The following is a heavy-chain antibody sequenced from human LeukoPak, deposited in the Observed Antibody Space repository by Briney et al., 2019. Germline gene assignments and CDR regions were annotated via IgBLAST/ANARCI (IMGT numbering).Heavy chain of an antibody. J-gene: IGHJ4*02. Sequence: SVKVSCKASGGTFSSYAISWVRQAPGQGLEWMGRIIPIFGTANYAQKFQGRVTITTDESTSTAYMELSSLRSEDTAVYYCARGYCSSTSCLSPFDYWGRGTLVTVSS. D-gene: IGHD2-2*01. CDR1: GGTFSSYA. CDR3: ARGYCSSTSCLSPFDY. V-gene: IGHV1-69*05. CDR2: IIPIFGTA.